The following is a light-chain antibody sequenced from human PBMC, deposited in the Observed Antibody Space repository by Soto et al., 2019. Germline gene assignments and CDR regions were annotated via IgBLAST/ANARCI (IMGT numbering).Light chain of an antibody. J-gene: IGLJ1*01. Sequence: QSALTQPRSVSGSPGQSVTISCTRTSSDVGGYNFVSWYQQHPGKAPKFMIYDVTKRPSGVPDRFSGSKSGNTASLTISGLQAEDEADYYCCSYVGSYTSYVFGTGTKLTVL. CDR2: DVT. CDR3: CSYVGSYTSYV. CDR1: SSDVGGYNF. V-gene: IGLV2-11*01.